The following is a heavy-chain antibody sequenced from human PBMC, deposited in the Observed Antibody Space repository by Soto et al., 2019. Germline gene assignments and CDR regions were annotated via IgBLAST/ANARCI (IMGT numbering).Heavy chain of an antibody. CDR2: IIPIYGTV. J-gene: IGHJ5*01. CDR3: ARDGGVPGMTTILDS. CDR1: GDTFRSNG. V-gene: IGHV1-69*14. D-gene: IGHD4-4*01. Sequence: QVQLVQSGTEVTKPGSSVQVSCKVSGDTFRSNGISWVRQVPGQGLDWMGGIIPIYGTVNYALKFLGRVTITADKSTSTAYMELSGLRTEDTGVYYCARDGGVPGMTTILDSWGQGTVVTVSP.